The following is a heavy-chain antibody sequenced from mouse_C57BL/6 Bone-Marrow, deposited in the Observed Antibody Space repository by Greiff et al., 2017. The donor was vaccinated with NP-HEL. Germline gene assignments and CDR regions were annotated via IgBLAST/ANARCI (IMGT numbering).Heavy chain of an antibody. V-gene: IGHV1-82*01. CDR1: GYAFSSSW. D-gene: IGHD2-3*01. Sequence: VQLQQSGPELVKPGASVKISCKASGYAFSSSWMNWVKQRPGKGLEWIGRIYPGDGDTNYNGKFKGKATLTADKSSSTAYMQLSSLTSEDSAVYFCASPNGYYAWFAYWGQGTLVTVSA. CDR3: ASPNGYYAWFAY. CDR2: IYPGDGDT. J-gene: IGHJ3*01.